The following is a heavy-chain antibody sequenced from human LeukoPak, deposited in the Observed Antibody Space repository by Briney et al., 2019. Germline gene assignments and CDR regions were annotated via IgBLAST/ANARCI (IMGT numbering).Heavy chain of an antibody. CDR3: ARDLSTGSGSYYKSGWFDP. J-gene: IGHJ5*02. V-gene: IGHV4-59*01. Sequence: SQTLSLTCTVAAGSISSYYWSWIRQPPGKGLEWIGYIYYSGSTNYNPSLKSRVTISVDTSKNQFSLKLSSVTAADTAVYYCARDLSTGSGSYYKSGWFDPWGQGTLVTVSS. D-gene: IGHD3-10*01. CDR1: AGSISSYY. CDR2: IYYSGST.